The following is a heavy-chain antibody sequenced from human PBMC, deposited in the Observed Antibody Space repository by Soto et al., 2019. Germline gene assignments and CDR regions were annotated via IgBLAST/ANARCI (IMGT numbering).Heavy chain of an antibody. D-gene: IGHD2-8*02. CDR2: ITSNGGST. CDR3: GLGYCSGATCPIAN. Sequence: GGSLRLSCSASGFTFSNYAMHWVRQAPGKGLEYVSAITSNGGSTYHADFVKGRFTISRDNSRNTLYLQMSSLRAEDTAVYYCGLGYCSGATCPIANCGQGTLVTVSS. V-gene: IGHV3-64D*08. CDR1: GFTFSNYA. J-gene: IGHJ4*02.